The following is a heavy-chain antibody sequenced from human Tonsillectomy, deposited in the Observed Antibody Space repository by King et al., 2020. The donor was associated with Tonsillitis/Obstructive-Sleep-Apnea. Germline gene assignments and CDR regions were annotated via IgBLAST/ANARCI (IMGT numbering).Heavy chain of an antibody. CDR1: RGSISGYY. D-gene: IGHD2-15*01. CDR2: INHSGST. V-gene: IGHV4-34*01. CDR3: ARAPACSGGSRHEAGFDY. Sequence: VQLQQWGAGLLKPSETLSLTCAVYRGSISGYYWSWISQPQGKGLEWIGEINHSGSTNYNQSLKSRVTISVDTSKNQFSLKLSSVTAADTAVYYCARAPACSGGSRHEAGFDYWGQGTLVTVSS. J-gene: IGHJ4*02.